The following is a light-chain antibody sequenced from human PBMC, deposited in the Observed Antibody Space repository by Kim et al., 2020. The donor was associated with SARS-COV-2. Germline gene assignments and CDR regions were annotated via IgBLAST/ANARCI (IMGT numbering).Light chain of an antibody. J-gene: IGKJ2*01. V-gene: IGKV1-8*01. CDR1: QGISRY. Sequence: SASTGDRVTITCRASQGISRYLAWYQQKPGKAPKLLIYAASTLQSGVPSRFSGSGSGTDFTLTISCLQSEDFATYYCQQYYSYPLTFGQGTKLEI. CDR2: AAS. CDR3: QQYYSYPLT.